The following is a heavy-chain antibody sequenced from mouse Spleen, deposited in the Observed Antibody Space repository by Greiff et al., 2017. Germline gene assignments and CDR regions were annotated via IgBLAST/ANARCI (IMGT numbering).Heavy chain of an antibody. Sequence: VQLKQPGAELVKPGASVKLSCKASGYTFTSYWMHWVKQRPGQGLEWIGMIHPNSGSTNYNEKFKSKATLTVDKSSSTAYMQLSSLTSEDSAVYYCARGDWDGYWGQGTTLTVSS. CDR2: IHPNSGST. CDR3: ARGDWDGY. J-gene: IGHJ2*01. V-gene: IGHV1-64*01. CDR1: GYTFTSYW. D-gene: IGHD4-1*01.